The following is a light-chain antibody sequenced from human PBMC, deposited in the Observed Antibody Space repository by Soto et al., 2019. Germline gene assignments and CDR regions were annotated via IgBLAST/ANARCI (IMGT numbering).Light chain of an antibody. J-gene: IGLJ1*01. V-gene: IGLV2-14*01. CDR2: EVN. CDR3: ISYTSSSTYV. Sequence: QSALTQPASVSGSPGQSITISCTGTSSDVGTYNYVSWYQQHPGKAPKLVIYEVNNRPSGVSNRFSGSNSGNTASLTISGLQAADEADYYCISYTSSSTYVFGTGTKLTVL. CDR1: SSDVGTYNY.